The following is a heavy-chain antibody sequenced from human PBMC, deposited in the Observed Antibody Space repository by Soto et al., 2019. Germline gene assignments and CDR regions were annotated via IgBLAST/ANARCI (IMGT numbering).Heavy chain of an antibody. CDR3: ARHRYSYGVYYFDY. Sequence: PSETLSLTCTVSGGSISNSYWSWIRLSPGKGLEWIGYIYYSGSTNYSPSLKSRVTISVDTSKNQFSLRLSSVTAADTALYYCARHRYSYGVYYFDYWGQGTLVTVS. CDR2: IYYSGST. V-gene: IGHV4-59*08. CDR1: GGSISNSY. J-gene: IGHJ4*02. D-gene: IGHD5-18*01.